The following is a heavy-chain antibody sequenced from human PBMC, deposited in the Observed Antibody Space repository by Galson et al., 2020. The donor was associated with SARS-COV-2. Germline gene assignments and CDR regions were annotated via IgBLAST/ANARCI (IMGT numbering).Heavy chain of an antibody. CDR2: IYYSGST. D-gene: IGHD5-18*01. J-gene: IGHJ4*02. CDR1: GGSISSSSYS. V-gene: IGHV4-39*01. Sequence: SETLSLTCTVSGGSISSSSYSWGWIRQPPGKGLEWIGSIYYSGSTYYNPSLKSRVTISVDTSKNQFSLTLSSVTAADTAVDYGARRGVRYSYDSPWNDWGQGTLVTGSS. CDR3: ARRGVRYSYDSPWND.